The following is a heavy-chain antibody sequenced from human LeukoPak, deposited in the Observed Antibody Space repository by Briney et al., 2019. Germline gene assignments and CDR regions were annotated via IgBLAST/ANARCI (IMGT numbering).Heavy chain of an antibody. D-gene: IGHD3-10*01. CDR1: GGSISSSSYY. CDR2: IYYSGST. V-gene: IGHV4-39*02. J-gene: IGHJ4*02. CDR3: VRDYGSGKLF. Sequence: PSETLSLTCTVSGGSISSSSYYWGWIRQPPGKGLEWIGSIYYSGSTYYNPSLKSRVTISVDTSKNQFSLKLSSVTAADTAVYYCVRDYGSGKLFWGQGTLVTVSS.